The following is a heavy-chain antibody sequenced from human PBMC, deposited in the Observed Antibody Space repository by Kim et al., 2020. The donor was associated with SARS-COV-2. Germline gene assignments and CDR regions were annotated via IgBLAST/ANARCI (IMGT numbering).Heavy chain of an antibody. Sequence: GGSLRLSCAASGFMLSSYSLNWVRQAPGKGLEWISYISSSGSNIYYADSLKGRFTLSRDNAKNTLYLQMNSLRDEDAAVYYCARDLKCYYSADYWGQGTLVTVSS. CDR1: GFMLSSYS. CDR2: ISSSGSNI. D-gene: IGHD3-22*01. CDR3: ARDLKCYYSADY. J-gene: IGHJ4*02. V-gene: IGHV3-48*02.